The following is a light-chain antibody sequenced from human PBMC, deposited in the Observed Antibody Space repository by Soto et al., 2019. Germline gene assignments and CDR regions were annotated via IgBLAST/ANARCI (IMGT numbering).Light chain of an antibody. J-gene: IGLJ1*01. CDR1: TSDVGGYNL. V-gene: IGLV2-23*01. Sequence: QSAPTQPASVSGSPGQSITISCSGTTSDVGGYNLVSWYQQHTAKAPKLLIYEDTQRPSGVSSRFSGSKSGNTASLTISGLQAEDEADYYCCSYASSSSYVFGTGTKVTVL. CDR2: EDT. CDR3: CSYASSSSYV.